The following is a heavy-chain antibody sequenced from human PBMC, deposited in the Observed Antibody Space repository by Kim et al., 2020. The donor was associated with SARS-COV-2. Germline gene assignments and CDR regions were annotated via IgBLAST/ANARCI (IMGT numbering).Heavy chain of an antibody. V-gene: IGHV3-53*01. CDR3: AREDIVVGFDY. CDR2: IYSGGST. Sequence: GGSLRLSCAASGFTVSSNYMSWVRQAPGKGLEWVSVIYSGGSTYYADSVKGRFTISRDNSKNTLYLQMNSLIAEDTAVYYCAREDIVVGFDYWGQETLGTVSS. D-gene: IGHD2-2*01. J-gene: IGHJ4*02. CDR1: GFTVSSNY.